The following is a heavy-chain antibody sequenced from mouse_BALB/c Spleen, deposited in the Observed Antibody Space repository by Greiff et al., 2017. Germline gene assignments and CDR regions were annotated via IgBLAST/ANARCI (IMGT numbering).Heavy chain of an antibody. J-gene: IGHJ4*01. V-gene: IGHV7-3*02. Sequence: EVLLVESGGGLVQPGGSLRLSCATSGFSFTDSYMSWVRQPPGKALEWLGFISNKANGYTTEYSASVKGRFTISRDKSQSILYIQMNTLRAEDSATYYCAREKDGNKVYAMDYGGQGTSVTVAS. CDR2: ISNKANGYTT. CDR1: GFSFTDSY. D-gene: IGHD2-1*01. CDR3: AREKDGNKVYAMDY.